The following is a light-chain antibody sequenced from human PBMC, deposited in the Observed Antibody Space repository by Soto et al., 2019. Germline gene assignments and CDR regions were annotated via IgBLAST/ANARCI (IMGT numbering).Light chain of an antibody. Sequence: DIQMNQSPSSLSASVGDRVTITCRASQSISSYLNWYQQKPGKAPKLLIYAASSLQSGVPSRFSGSGSGTDFTLTISSLQPEDFATDYCQQSYSTPGAFSTGTQVDIE. CDR3: QQSYSTPGA. J-gene: IGKJ3*01. CDR2: AAS. CDR1: QSISSY. V-gene: IGKV1-39*01.